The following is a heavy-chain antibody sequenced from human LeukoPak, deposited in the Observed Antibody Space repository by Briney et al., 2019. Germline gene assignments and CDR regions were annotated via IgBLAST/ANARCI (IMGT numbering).Heavy chain of an antibody. V-gene: IGHV4-59*01. J-gene: IGHJ2*01. CDR1: GGSISSYY. CDR2: IYYSGST. D-gene: IGHD2-15*01. Sequence: SETLSLTCTVSGGSISSYYWSWIRQPPGKGLEWIGYIYYSGSTNYNPSLKSRVTISVDTPKNQFSLKLSSVTAADTAVYYCARYVVVVAATRSWYFDLWGRGTLVTVSS. CDR3: ARYVVVVAATRSWYFDL.